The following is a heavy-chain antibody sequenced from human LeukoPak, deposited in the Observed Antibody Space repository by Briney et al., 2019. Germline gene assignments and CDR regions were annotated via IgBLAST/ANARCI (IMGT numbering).Heavy chain of an antibody. CDR1: GSSISSYY. Sequence: SETLSLTCTVSGSSISSYYWSWIRQPPGKGLEWIGYIYYSGSTNYNPSLKSRVTISVDTSKNQFSLKLSSVTAADTAVYYCARESGSSWYLDYWGQGTLVTVSS. CDR2: IYYSGST. CDR3: ARESGSSWYLDY. J-gene: IGHJ4*02. V-gene: IGHV4-59*01. D-gene: IGHD6-13*01.